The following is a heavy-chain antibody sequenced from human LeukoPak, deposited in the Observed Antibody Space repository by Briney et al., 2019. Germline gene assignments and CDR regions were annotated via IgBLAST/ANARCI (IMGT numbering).Heavy chain of an antibody. CDR2: IKQDGSEK. D-gene: IGHD6-19*01. CDR3: ARVSIDSSGWYGYYYYYMDV. V-gene: IGHV3-7*01. Sequence: GGSLRLSCAASGFTFSSYWMSWVRQAPGKGLEWVANIKQDGSEKYYVDSVKGRFAISRDNAKNSLYLQMNSLRAEDTAVYYCARVSIDSSGWYGYYYYYMDVWGKGTTVTISS. J-gene: IGHJ6*03. CDR1: GFTFSSYW.